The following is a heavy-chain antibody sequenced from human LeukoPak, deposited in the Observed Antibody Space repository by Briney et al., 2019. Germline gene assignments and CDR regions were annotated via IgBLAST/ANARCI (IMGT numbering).Heavy chain of an antibody. J-gene: IGHJ6*03. D-gene: IGHD1-26*01. CDR3: ARLYSGPYGGIYYYYYMEV. CDR1: GGSISSRSYY. CDR2: IYYTGST. Sequence: PSETLSLTCTVSGGSISSRSYYWGWIRQPPGKGLEWIGSIYYTGSTYYNPSLKSRVTISVDTSKNQFSLKLSSVTAADTAVYYCARLYSGPYGGIYYYYYMEVWGKGTTVTVSS. V-gene: IGHV4-39*07.